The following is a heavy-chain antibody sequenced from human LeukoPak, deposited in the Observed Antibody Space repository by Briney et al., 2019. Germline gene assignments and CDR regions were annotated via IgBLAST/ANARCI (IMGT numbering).Heavy chain of an antibody. D-gene: IGHD2-21*01. V-gene: IGHV4-39*01. CDR2: IYYSGST. Sequence: SETLSLTCTVSGGSISSSSYYWGWIRQPPGKGLEWIGSIYYSGSTYYNPSLKSRVTISVDTSKNQFSLKLSSVTAADTAVYYCATSEVIASDYYYYYMDVWGKGTTVTVSS. CDR1: GGSISSSSYY. CDR3: ATSEVIASDYYYYYMDV. J-gene: IGHJ6*03.